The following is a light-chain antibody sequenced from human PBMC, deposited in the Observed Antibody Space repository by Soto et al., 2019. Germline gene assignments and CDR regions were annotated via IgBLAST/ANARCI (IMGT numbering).Light chain of an antibody. CDR2: GAS. V-gene: IGKV3-15*01. CDR3: HQYHTWPIT. CDR1: QCVGRN. Sequence: DIVMTQSPATLSVAPGETVTFSCRASQCVGRNLAWYQHKPGQAPRLLISGASTGDTGIPARFSGSGSGTEFTLTISSLQSEDCALYYCHQYHTWPITFGAGTKVEI. J-gene: IGKJ4*01.